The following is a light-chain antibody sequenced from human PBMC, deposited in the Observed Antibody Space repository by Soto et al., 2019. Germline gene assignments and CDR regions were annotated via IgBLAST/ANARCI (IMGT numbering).Light chain of an antibody. J-gene: IGLJ3*02. CDR2: EVR. CDR1: NRDVGSYNL. CDR3: SSYTTTSTLV. Sequence: QSALTQPASVSGSPGQSITIARTGTNRDVGSYNLVSWYQQRPGEAPKLIISEVRNRPSGISYCFTGSKSGNTASLTISGLQAEDEADYYCSSYTTTSTLVFGGGTKLTVL. V-gene: IGLV2-14*01.